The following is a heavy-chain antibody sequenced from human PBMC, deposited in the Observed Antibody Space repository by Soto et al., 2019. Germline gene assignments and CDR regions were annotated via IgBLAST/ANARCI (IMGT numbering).Heavy chain of an antibody. J-gene: IGHJ6*02. V-gene: IGHV3-15*01. D-gene: IGHD3-10*01. Sequence: GGSLRRSCAASGFTFSNAWMIWVRQAPGKGLEWVGRIKSKTDGGTTDYAAPVKGRFTISRDDSKNTLYLQMNSLKTEDTAVYYCTTPRFSYGSGSLYYYYYGMDVWGQGTTVTVSS. CDR2: IKSKTDGGTT. CDR1: GFTFSNAW. CDR3: TTPRFSYGSGSLYYYYYGMDV.